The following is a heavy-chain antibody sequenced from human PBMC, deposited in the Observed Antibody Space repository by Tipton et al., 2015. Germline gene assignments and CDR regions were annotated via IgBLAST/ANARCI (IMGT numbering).Heavy chain of an antibody. CDR2: IYHSGST. Sequence: GLVKPSGTLSLTCAVSGGSITSSKWWSWVRQPPGKGLEWIGQIYHSGSTNYNPSLKSRVTISVDKSKNHFSLNLSSVTAADTAIYYCARGDFWSGSPTPWFDSWGHGTLVTVSS. CDR1: GGSITSSKW. D-gene: IGHD3-3*01. J-gene: IGHJ5*01. V-gene: IGHV4-4*02. CDR3: ARGDFWSGSPTPWFDS.